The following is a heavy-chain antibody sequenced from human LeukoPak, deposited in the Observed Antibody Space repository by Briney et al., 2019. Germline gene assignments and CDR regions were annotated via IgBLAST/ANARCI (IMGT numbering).Heavy chain of an antibody. D-gene: IGHD6-6*01. Sequence: SETLSLTCTVSGGSISSYYWTWIRQPPGKRLGLEWIGYIYYSGGTNCNPSLKSRVTISIDTSKNQVSLKLSSVTAADTAVYYCARLWDSSSSLDYWGQGTLVTVSS. CDR2: IYYSGGT. CDR3: ARLWDSSSSLDY. J-gene: IGHJ4*02. V-gene: IGHV4-59*08. CDR1: GGSISSYY.